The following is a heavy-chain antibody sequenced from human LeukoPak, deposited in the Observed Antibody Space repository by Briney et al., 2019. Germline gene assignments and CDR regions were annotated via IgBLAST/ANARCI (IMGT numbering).Heavy chain of an antibody. CDR3: ARYHSSSWYDWLGESWFDP. J-gene: IGHJ5*02. CDR1: GGSISSSSYY. D-gene: IGHD6-13*01. V-gene: IGHV4-39*01. Sequence: PSGTLSLTCAVSGGSISSSSYYWGWIRQPPGTGLEWIGSIYYSGSTYYNPSLKSRVTISVDTSKNQFSLKLSSVTAADTAVYYCARYHSSSWYDWLGESWFDPWGQGTLVTVSS. CDR2: IYYSGST.